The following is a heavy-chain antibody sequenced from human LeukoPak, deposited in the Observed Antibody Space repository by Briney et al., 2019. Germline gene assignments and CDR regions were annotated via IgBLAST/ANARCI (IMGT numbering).Heavy chain of an antibody. D-gene: IGHD4-17*01. CDR2: INHSGST. J-gene: IGHJ4*02. Sequence: SETLSLTCAVYGGSFSGYYWSWIRQPPGKGLEWIGEINHSGSTNYNPSLKSRVTISVDTSKDQFSLKLSSVTAADTAVYYCARDLSGAYGDYVDYWGQGTLVTVSS. CDR1: GGSFSGYY. CDR3: ARDLSGAYGDYVDY. V-gene: IGHV4-34*01.